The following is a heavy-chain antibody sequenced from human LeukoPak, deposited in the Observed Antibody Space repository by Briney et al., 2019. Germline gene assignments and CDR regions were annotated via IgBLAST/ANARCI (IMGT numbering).Heavy chain of an antibody. CDR2: ISGSGGST. V-gene: IGHV3-23*01. Sequence: GGSLRLSCAASGFTFSSYPMSWVRQAPGKGLEWVSSISGSGGSTYYADSVKGRFTISRANSENTLYVQMNSLRAEDTAVYYCAKDLVTGSLDYWGQGTLVTVSS. J-gene: IGHJ4*02. CDR3: AKDLVTGSLDY. CDR1: GFTFSSYP. D-gene: IGHD3-10*01.